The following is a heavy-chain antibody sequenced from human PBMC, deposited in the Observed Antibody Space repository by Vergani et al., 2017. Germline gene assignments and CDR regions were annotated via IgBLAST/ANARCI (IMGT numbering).Heavy chain of an antibody. D-gene: IGHD6-19*01. CDR3: AKGHEPYSSGSAQPD. CDR2: ISGSGGNP. V-gene: IGHV3-23*04. CDR1: GFTFSSYA. J-gene: IGHJ4*02. Sequence: EVQLVESGGGLVQPGGSLRLSCAASGFTFSSYAMSWVRQAPGKGLEWVSAISGSGGNPSYADSVKGRFTIARDNSKNTLYLQMNSLRAEDTAVYYCAKGHEPYSSGSAQPDWGQGTLVTVSS.